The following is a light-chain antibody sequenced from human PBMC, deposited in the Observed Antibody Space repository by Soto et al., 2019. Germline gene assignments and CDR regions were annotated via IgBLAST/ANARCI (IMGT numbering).Light chain of an antibody. CDR1: QIVGRY. V-gene: IGKV3-11*01. J-gene: IGKJ4*02. CDR2: DAT. Sequence: ELVLTQSPATMSLSLGERATLSCSASQIVGRYLDWYQKKPDRAPRLLINDATNRATGIPARLSGSGSGTDFTLTISSLESEDFAVYYCQQRSSWPMTFGGGTKVEIK. CDR3: QQRSSWPMT.